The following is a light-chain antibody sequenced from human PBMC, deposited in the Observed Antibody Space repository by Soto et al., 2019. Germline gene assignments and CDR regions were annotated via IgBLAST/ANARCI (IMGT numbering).Light chain of an antibody. CDR1: SSDVGGYSY. Sequence: QSVLTQPASVSGSPGQSIAISCTGTSSDVGGYSYVSWYQQQPGKAPKLVISDVSNRPSGVSDCFSGSKSGNTASLTISGLQTEDEADYYCASYTTSSTYVFGTG. CDR2: DVS. CDR3: ASYTTSSTYV. V-gene: IGLV2-14*01. J-gene: IGLJ1*01.